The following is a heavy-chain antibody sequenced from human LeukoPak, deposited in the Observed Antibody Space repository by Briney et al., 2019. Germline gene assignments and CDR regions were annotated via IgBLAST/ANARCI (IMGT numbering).Heavy chain of an antibody. CDR1: GFTFSTYT. V-gene: IGHV3-23*01. D-gene: IGHD7-27*01. J-gene: IGHJ4*02. CDR3: AIDPNWGTHS. CDR2: IGSSGGGI. Sequence: GGSLRLSCAASGFTFSTYTMYWVRNPPGKRLEWVSIIGSSGGGIHYADSVKGRFTISRDNSKNALYLQMNSLRVEDTAVYYCAIDPNWGTHSWGQGVLVTVSS.